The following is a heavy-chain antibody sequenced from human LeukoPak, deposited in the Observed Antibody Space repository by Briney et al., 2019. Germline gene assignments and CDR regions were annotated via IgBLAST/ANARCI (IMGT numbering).Heavy chain of an antibody. V-gene: IGHV5-51*01. J-gene: IGHJ4*02. CDR2: IYPGDSDT. CDR3: ARRQGCSSTSCPPDY. Sequence: GESLKISCRGSGCSFTTYWIGWVRQMPGKGLEWMGIIYPGDSDTRYTPSFQGQVTLSADKSINTAYLQWSSLKASDTAMYYCARRQGCSSTSCPPDYWGQGTLVTVSP. CDR1: GCSFTTYW. D-gene: IGHD2-2*01.